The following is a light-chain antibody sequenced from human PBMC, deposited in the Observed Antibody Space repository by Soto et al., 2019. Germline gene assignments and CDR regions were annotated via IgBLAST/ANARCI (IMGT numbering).Light chain of an antibody. CDR1: KTISGF. CDR2: SAS. V-gene: IGKV1-39*01. Sequence: DIQMTQSPSSLSAFVGDRVTITCRASKTISGFLNWYQQKPGKAPGLLIHSASTLQSGVPSRFSGSGSGTEFTLTISSLQPEDFATYYCQQSYTTLGTFGQGTTVEIK. CDR3: QQSYTTLGT. J-gene: IGKJ1*01.